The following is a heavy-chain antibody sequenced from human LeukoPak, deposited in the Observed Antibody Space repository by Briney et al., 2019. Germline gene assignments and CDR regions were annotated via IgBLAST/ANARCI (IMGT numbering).Heavy chain of an antibody. J-gene: IGHJ5*02. V-gene: IGHV3-15*01. D-gene: IGHD5-12*01. CDR2: IKTKADGGTT. CDR3: ARESRALRAKEYNWFDP. Sequence: GGSLRLSCAASGLTFSSAWMTWVRQAPGKGLEWVGRIKTKADGGTTDYAAPVKDRFTISRDDSKNTLYLQMNSLRAEDTAVYYCARESRALRAKEYNWFDPWGQGTLVTVSS. CDR1: GLTFSSAW.